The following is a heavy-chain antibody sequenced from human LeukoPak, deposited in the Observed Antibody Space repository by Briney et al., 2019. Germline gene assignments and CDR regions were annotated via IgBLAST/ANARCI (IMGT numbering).Heavy chain of an antibody. CDR1: GYTFTGYY. D-gene: IGHD4-23*01. CDR3: ARETPDYGGNGGNFDY. J-gene: IGHJ4*02. CDR2: INPNSGGT. Sequence: ASVKVSCKASGYTFTGYYMHWVRQPPGQGLEWMGWINPNSGGTNYAQKFQGRVTMTRDTSISTAYMELSRLRSDDTAVYYCARETPDYGGNGGNFDYWGQGNLVTVSS. V-gene: IGHV1-2*02.